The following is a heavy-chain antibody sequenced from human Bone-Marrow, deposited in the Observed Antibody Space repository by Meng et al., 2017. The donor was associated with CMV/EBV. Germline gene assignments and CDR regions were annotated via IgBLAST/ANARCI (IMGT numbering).Heavy chain of an antibody. CDR3: AKDSSGYYGCTDY. CDR2: IRYDGSNK. V-gene: IGHV3-30*02. J-gene: IGHJ4*02. CDR1: GFTFSSYA. D-gene: IGHD3-22*01. Sequence: GESLKISCAASGFTFSSYAMSWVRQAPGKGLEWVAFIRYDGSNKYYADSVKGRFTISRDNSKNTLYLQMNSLRAEDTAVYYCAKDSSGYYGCTDYWGQGTLVTVSS.